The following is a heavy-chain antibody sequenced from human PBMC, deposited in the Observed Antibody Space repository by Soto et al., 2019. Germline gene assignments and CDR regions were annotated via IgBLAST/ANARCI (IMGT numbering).Heavy chain of an antibody. Sequence: SETLSLTCTDSSASISSSSYTWGWIRQLPRKGLDWIGSIYYSGTTYYNPSLNSRVTVSVDTSKNQFSLKVTSVTAADTAVYYCARLHGYCISSSCHGHYAMDVWGQGTTVTVSS. CDR3: ARLHGYCISSSCHGHYAMDV. D-gene: IGHD2-2*01. CDR2: IYYSGTT. V-gene: IGHV4-39*01. J-gene: IGHJ6*02. CDR1: SASISSSSYT.